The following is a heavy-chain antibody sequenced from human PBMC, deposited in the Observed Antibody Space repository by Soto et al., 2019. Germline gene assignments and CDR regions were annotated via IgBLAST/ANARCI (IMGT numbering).Heavy chain of an antibody. J-gene: IGHJ4*02. CDR2: IIPIFGTA. Sequence: QVQLVPSGAEVKKPGSSVKVSCKASEGTFSSYSINWVRQAPVQGPEWMGEIIPIFGTANYAQKFQGRVTITADESTSTAYMELSSLGSEDTAVYYCARDGGSHSGGIDYWGQGTLVTVSS. D-gene: IGHD1-26*01. CDR3: ARDGGSHSGGIDY. V-gene: IGHV1-69*01. CDR1: EGTFSSYS.